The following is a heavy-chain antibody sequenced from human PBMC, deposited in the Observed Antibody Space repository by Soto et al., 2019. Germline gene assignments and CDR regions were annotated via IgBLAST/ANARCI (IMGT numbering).Heavy chain of an antibody. CDR1: GFTFSSYA. V-gene: IGHV3-23*01. J-gene: IGHJ4*02. CDR3: AKGVRAVADPSYYFDY. D-gene: IGHD6-19*01. Sequence: GGSLRLSCAASGFTFSSYAMSWVRQAPGKGLEWVSAISGSGGSTYYADSVKGRFTISRDNSKNTLYLQMNSLRAEDTAVYYCAKGVRAVADPSYYFDYWGQGTRVTVSS. CDR2: ISGSGGST.